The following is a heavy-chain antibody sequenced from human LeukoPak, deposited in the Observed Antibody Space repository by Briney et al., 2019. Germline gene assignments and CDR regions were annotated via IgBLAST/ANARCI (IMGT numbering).Heavy chain of an antibody. D-gene: IGHD3-22*01. Sequence: GGSLRLSCAASGFTFSSYGMHWVRQAPGKGLQWVACITYDGSNKNYADSVKGRFTISRDNSKNTLYLQMNSLRAEDTAVYYCGSILCLYYYVSSGVDAFVIWGEGGKVTVSP. CDR1: GFTFSSYG. J-gene: IGHJ3*02. CDR3: GSILCLYYYVSSGVDAFVI. CDR2: ITYDGSNK. V-gene: IGHV3-30-3*01.